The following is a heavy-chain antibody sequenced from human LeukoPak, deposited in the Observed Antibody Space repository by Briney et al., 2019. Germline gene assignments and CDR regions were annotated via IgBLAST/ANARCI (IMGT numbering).Heavy chain of an antibody. Sequence: GGSLRLSCAASGFTVSSNYMSWVRQAPGKGLEWVSVIYSGGSTYYADSVKGRFTISRDNSKNTLYLQMNSLRAEDTAVYYCARAAVDDYGDYENFDYWGQGTLVTVSS. CDR3: ARAAVDDYGDYENFDY. J-gene: IGHJ4*02. CDR1: GFTVSSNY. V-gene: IGHV3-53*01. D-gene: IGHD4-17*01. CDR2: IYSGGST.